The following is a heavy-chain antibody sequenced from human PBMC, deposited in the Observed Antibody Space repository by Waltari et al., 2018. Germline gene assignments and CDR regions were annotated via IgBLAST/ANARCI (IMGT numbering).Heavy chain of an antibody. D-gene: IGHD3-22*01. CDR3: ARATYYYDNSGRGAFDI. CDR1: GFSFTGYW. Sequence: EGQLVESGGGFVQPGGSLRLSCEASGFSFTGYWMSWVRQAPGEGREWVTNKNKDGSEKNYVDSVKGRFTVARDNAKKSLLLEMNSLRGEDTAVYYCARATYYYDNSGRGAFDIWGQGTRVTVSS. CDR2: KNKDGSEK. V-gene: IGHV3-7*01. J-gene: IGHJ3*02.